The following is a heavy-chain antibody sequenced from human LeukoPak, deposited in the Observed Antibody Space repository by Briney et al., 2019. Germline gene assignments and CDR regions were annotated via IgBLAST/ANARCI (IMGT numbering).Heavy chain of an antibody. CDR1: GGSISSYY. CDR3: ARDSNYDYVWGSSDLNYFDY. CDR2: IYTSGST. Sequence: SETLSLTCTVSGGSISSYYWSWIRQPAGKGLEWIGRIYTSGSTNYNPSLKSRVTMSVDTSKNQFSLKLSSVTAADTAVYYCARDSNYDYVWGSSDLNYFDYWGQGTLVTVSS. J-gene: IGHJ4*02. D-gene: IGHD3-16*01. V-gene: IGHV4-4*07.